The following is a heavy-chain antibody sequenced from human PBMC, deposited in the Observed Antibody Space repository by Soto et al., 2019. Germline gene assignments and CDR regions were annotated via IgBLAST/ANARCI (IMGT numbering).Heavy chain of an antibody. D-gene: IGHD3-3*01. Sequence: LRLSCVASGFSFSNYNMNWVRQAPGKGLEWVSYITDSSDTVHYADSVRGRFTISRDNAESSLYLQMNSLRDEDTAVYFCARDFGHGYYLDYWGRGTLVTVSS. CDR2: ITDSSDTV. CDR1: GFSFSNYN. V-gene: IGHV3-48*02. J-gene: IGHJ4*02. CDR3: ARDFGHGYYLDY.